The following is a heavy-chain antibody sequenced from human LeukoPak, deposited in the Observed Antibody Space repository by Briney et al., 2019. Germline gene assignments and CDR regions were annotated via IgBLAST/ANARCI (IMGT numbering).Heavy chain of an antibody. J-gene: IGHJ4*02. CDR3: ARTYSSGWGVSYYFDY. Sequence: ASVKVSCKASGHTFTGYYMHWVRQAPGQGLEWMGWINPNSGGTNYAQKFQGRVTMTRDTSISTAYMELSRLRSDDTAVYYCARTYSSGWGVSYYFDYWGQGTLVTVSS. CDR2: INPNSGGT. V-gene: IGHV1-2*02. D-gene: IGHD6-19*01. CDR1: GHTFTGYY.